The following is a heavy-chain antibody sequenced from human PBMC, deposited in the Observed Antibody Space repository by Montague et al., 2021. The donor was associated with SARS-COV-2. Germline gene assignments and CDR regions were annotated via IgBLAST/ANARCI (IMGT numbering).Heavy chain of an antibody. CDR2: ISGSGGST. CDR1: GFTFSSYA. CDR3: AKEGVPWFGKLSEDLPDY. V-gene: IGHV3-23*01. D-gene: IGHD3-10*01. Sequence: SLRLSCAASGFTFSSYAMSWVRQAPGKGLEWASAISGSGGSTYYADSVKGRFTISRDNSKNTLYLQMNSLRAEDTAVYYCAKEGVPWFGKLSEDLPDYWGQGTLVTVSS. J-gene: IGHJ4*02.